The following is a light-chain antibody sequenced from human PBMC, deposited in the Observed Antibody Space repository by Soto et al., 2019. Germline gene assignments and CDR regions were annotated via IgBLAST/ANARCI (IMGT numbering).Light chain of an antibody. Sequence: HSALTQAPSASGFPGQSVTISCTGTSSDVGYYDYVSWYQQHPGKAPKLVIYEVTKRPSGVPDRVSASKSGNTASLTVSGLRAEDEADYYCSSYAGSNNFVFGSGTKVTVL. CDR1: SSDVGYYDY. CDR3: SSYAGSNNFV. V-gene: IGLV2-8*01. CDR2: EVT. J-gene: IGLJ1*01.